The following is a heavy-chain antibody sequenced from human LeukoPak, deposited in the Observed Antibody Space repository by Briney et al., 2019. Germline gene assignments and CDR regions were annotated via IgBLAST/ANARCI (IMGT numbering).Heavy chain of an antibody. CDR2: ISAYNGNT. D-gene: IGHD4-11*01. CDR3: ARSNKYYYYMDV. J-gene: IGHJ6*03. Sequence: ASVKVSCKASGYTFTSYGINWVPQAPGQGLEWMGWISAYNGNTNYAQKLQGRVTMTTDTSTSTAYMELRSLRSDDTAVYYCARSNKYYYYMDVWGKGTTVTVSS. CDR1: GYTFTSYG. V-gene: IGHV1-18*01.